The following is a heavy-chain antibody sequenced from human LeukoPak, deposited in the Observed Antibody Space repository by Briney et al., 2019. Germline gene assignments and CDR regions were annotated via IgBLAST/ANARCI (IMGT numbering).Heavy chain of an antibody. CDR2: ISSSDSTI. CDR1: GFTFSSSE. V-gene: IGHV3-48*03. D-gene: IGHD3-9*01. Sequence: GGSLRLSCAASGFTFSSSEMNWVRQAPGKGLEWLSYISSSDSTIYYADSVKGRFTISRDNSRNTLYLQMNGLRAEDTAIYYCARKLQYFDWPHDFWGQGTLVSVSS. CDR3: ARKLQYFDWPHDF. J-gene: IGHJ4*02.